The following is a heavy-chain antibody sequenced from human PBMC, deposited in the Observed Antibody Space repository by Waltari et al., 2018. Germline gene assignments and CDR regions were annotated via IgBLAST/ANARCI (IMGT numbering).Heavy chain of an antibody. Sequence: EVQLVESGGGLIRPGGSLRLSCEVSGFTVSTRYISWVRQSPEKGLQWLSIIYAGGATYYADSVQGRFTISRDNSNNVVHLQMDSLRPEDSAVYYCARGPHQLIHDNYYYYMDVWGKGTSVTVSS. D-gene: IGHD3-9*01. CDR3: ARGPHQLIHDNYYYYMDV. CDR1: GFTVSTRY. CDR2: IYAGGAT. J-gene: IGHJ6*03. V-gene: IGHV3-53*01.